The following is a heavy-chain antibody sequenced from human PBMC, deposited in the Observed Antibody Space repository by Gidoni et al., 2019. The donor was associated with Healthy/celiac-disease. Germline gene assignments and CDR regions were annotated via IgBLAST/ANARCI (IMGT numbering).Heavy chain of an antibody. CDR1: GGSISSSSYY. V-gene: IGHV4-39*07. J-gene: IGHJ6*02. CDR2: IYYSGST. CDR3: ARGLYGSGSYYTYYYYYGMDV. Sequence: QLQLQESGPGLVKPSATLSLTCTVSGGSISSSSYYWGWIRQPPGKGLEWIGSIYYSGSTYYNPSLKSRVTISVDTSKNQFSLKLSSVTAADTAVYYCARGLYGSGSYYTYYYYYGMDVWGQGTTVTVSS. D-gene: IGHD3-10*01.